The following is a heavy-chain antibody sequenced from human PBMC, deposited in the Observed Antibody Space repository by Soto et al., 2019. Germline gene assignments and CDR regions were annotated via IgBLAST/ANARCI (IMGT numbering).Heavy chain of an antibody. J-gene: IGHJ4*02. D-gene: IGHD5-18*01. Sequence: GGSLRLSCAASGFTFSSYAMHWVRQAPGKGLEWVAVISYDGSNKYYADSVKGRFTISRDNSKNTLYLQMNSLRAEDTAVYYCARGGYSYGINNFDYWGQGTLVTVSS. CDR2: ISYDGSNK. CDR1: GFTFSSYA. V-gene: IGHV3-30-3*01. CDR3: ARGGYSYGINNFDY.